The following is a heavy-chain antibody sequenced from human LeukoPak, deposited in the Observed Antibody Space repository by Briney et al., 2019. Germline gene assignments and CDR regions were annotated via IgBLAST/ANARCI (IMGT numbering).Heavy chain of an antibody. D-gene: IGHD5-18*01. CDR2: IYYSGST. Sequence: SETLSLTCTVSGGSISSSGYSRGWIRQPPGKGLEWIGSIYYSGSTYYNPSLKSRVTISVDTSKNQFSLKLSSVTAADTAVYYCAAGGYSYGYEAFDIWGQGTMVTVSS. V-gene: IGHV4-39*01. J-gene: IGHJ3*02. CDR3: AAGGYSYGYEAFDI. CDR1: GGSISSSGYS.